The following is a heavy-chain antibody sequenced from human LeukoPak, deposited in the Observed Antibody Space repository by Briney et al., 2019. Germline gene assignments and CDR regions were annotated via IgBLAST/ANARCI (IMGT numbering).Heavy chain of an antibody. CDR1: GFTFSSYW. D-gene: IGHD6-19*01. CDR3: ARDPVHSSGWFAVSYYYMDV. Sequence: GGSRRLSCAASGFTFSSYWMSWVRQAPGKGLEWVANVKQDGSEEFYVDSVKGRFTIPRDNAKNSLYLQMNSLRAEDTAVYYCARDPVHSSGWFAVSYYYMDVWGKGTTVTVSS. CDR2: VKQDGSEE. J-gene: IGHJ6*03. V-gene: IGHV3-7*01.